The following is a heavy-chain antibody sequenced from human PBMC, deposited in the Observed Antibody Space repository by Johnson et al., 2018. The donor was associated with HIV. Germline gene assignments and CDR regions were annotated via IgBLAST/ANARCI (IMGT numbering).Heavy chain of an antibody. D-gene: IGHD6-13*01. CDR2: ISGSAGFT. Sequence: VQLVESGGGLVQPGGSLRLSCAASGFTFSSYAMSWVRQAPGKGLEWVSAISGSAGFTYNADSVKGRFTISRDNSKNTLYLQMNSLRAEDTAIYYCAKAILYSSSWFLDAFDIWGQGTMVTVSS. CDR3: AKAILYSSSWFLDAFDI. J-gene: IGHJ3*02. CDR1: GFTFSSYA. V-gene: IGHV3-23*04.